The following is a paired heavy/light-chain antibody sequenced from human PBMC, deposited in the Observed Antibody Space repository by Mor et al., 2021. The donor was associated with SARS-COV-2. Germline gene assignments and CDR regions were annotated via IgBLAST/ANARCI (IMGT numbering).Heavy chain of an antibody. Sequence: EVQLVESGGGLVQPGRSLRLSCAASGFTFDNYAMHWVRQAPGKGLEWVSSISWNSGSIGYADSVKGRFTISRDNAKTSLYLQMNSLRPEDTALYYCAKDMARHTTAWNDYWGQGTLVTVSS. J-gene: IGHJ4*02. CDR2: ISWNSGSI. D-gene: IGHD1-1*01. CDR1: GFTFDNYA. CDR3: AKDMARHTTAWNDY. V-gene: IGHV3-9*01.
Light chain of an antibody. V-gene: IGKV3-11*01. Sequence: EIVLTQSPATLSLSPGERATLSCRASQSVSSYLAWYQQKPGQAPRLLIYDASKRATGIPARFSGSGSGTDFTLTISSLEAEDFAVYYCQQRSNWPPELTFGGGTKVEIK. CDR2: DAS. CDR1: QSVSSY. CDR3: QQRSNWPPELT. J-gene: IGKJ4*01.